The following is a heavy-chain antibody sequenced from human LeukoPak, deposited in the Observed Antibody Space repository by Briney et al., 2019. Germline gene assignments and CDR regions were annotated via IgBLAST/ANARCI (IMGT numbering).Heavy chain of an antibody. V-gene: IGHV3-23*01. D-gene: IGHD3-16*01. CDR3: AKAFGATAYLH. J-gene: IGHJ4*02. CDR1: GFTFSSFG. CDR2: ISGSGVST. Sequence: PGGSLRLSCAASGFTFSSFGMSWVRQAPGKGLEWVSAISGSGVSTYYAASVKGRFTIFRDNSKNTLYLQMNSLRAEDTAVYYCAKAFGATAYLHWGQGTLVTVSS.